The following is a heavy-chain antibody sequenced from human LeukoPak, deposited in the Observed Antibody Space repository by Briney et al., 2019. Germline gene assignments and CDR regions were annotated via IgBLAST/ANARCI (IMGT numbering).Heavy chain of an antibody. Sequence: GGSLRLSCAASGFTVSSNYMSWVRQAPGKGLEWVSVIYSGGSTYYADSVKGRFTISRDNSKDTLYLHMNSLTAEDTAVYYCARGAKWAYYFDYWGQGTLVTVSS. CDR1: GFTVSSNY. D-gene: IGHD1-26*01. V-gene: IGHV3-53*01. J-gene: IGHJ4*02. CDR3: ARGAKWAYYFDY. CDR2: IYSGGST.